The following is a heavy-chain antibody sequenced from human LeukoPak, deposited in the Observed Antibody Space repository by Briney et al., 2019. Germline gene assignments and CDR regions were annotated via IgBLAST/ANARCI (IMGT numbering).Heavy chain of an antibody. CDR1: GGSISSSSYY. V-gene: IGHV4-39*07. CDR3: ARDVRITMVRGVIGWFDP. D-gene: IGHD3-10*01. Sequence: PSETLSLTCTVSGGSISSSSYYWGWIRQPPGKGLEWIGSIYYSGSTYYNPSLKSRVTISVDTSKNQFSLKLSSVTAADTAVYYCARDVRITMVRGVIGWFDPWGQGTLVTVSS. J-gene: IGHJ5*02. CDR2: IYYSGST.